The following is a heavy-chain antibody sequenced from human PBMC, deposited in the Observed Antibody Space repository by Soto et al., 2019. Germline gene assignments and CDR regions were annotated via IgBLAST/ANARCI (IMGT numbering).Heavy chain of an antibody. CDR1: GFSFDDFT. CDR3: AKEFCSRTNCYPAPRRYHYYGMDV. Sequence: PGGSLRLSCAASGFSFDDFTMHWVRQVPGKGLGWVSLINWDGTATYYTDSVKGRFTIARDNGKDSLYLQMNRLGPEDTALYFCAKEFCSRTNCYPAPRRYHYYGMDVWGQGTTVTVSS. V-gene: IGHV3-43*01. J-gene: IGHJ6*02. CDR2: INWDGTAT. D-gene: IGHD2-2*01.